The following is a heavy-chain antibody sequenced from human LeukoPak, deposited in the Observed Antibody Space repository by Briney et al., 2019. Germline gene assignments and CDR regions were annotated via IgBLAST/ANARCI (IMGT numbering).Heavy chain of an antibody. Sequence: AGGSLRLSCAASGFTFSSYAMSWVRQAPRKGLEWVSAISGSGGSTYYADSVKGRFTISRDNSKNTLYLQMNSLRAEDTAVYYCAKRRGLELLYYYYMDVWGKGTTVTVSS. CDR3: AKRRGLELLYYYYMDV. CDR2: ISGSGGST. J-gene: IGHJ6*03. V-gene: IGHV3-23*01. CDR1: GFTFSSYA. D-gene: IGHD1-7*01.